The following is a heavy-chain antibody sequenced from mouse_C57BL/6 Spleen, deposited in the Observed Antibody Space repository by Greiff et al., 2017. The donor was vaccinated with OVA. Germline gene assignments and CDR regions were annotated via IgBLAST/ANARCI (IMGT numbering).Heavy chain of an antibody. CDR2: IRLKSDNYAT. V-gene: IGHV6-3*01. J-gene: IGHJ1*03. CDR1: GFTFSNYW. D-gene: IGHD1-1*01. Sequence: EVKLVESGGGLVQPGGSMKLSCVASGFTFSNYWMNWVRQSPEKGLEWVAQIRLKSDNYATYYAESVKGRFTISRDDSKSSVYLQMNNLRAEDTGIYYCTGGTTVAGGYFDVWGTGTTVTVSS. CDR3: TGGTTVAGGYFDV.